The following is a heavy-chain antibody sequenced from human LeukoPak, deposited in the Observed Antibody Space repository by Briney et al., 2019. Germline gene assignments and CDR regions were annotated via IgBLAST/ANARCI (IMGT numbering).Heavy chain of an antibody. V-gene: IGHV4-59*01. Sequence: SETLSLTCTVSGGSISTYHWNWIRQPPGKGLEWIGYIYDSGNTNYNPSLQSRVTISVDTSKNQFSLKLSSVTAADTAVYYCARDVSGYYLYFDYWGQGTLVTVSS. CDR3: ARDVSGYYLYFDY. D-gene: IGHD3-22*01. J-gene: IGHJ4*02. CDR1: GGSISTYH. CDR2: IYDSGNT.